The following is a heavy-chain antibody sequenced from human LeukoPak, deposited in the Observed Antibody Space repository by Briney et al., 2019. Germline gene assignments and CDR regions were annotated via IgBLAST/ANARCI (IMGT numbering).Heavy chain of an antibody. D-gene: IGHD3-3*01. V-gene: IGHV3-9*01. Sequence: PGRSLRLSCAASGFTFDDYAMHWVRQAPGKGLEWVSGISWNSGSIGYADSVKGRFTIFRDNAKNSLYLQMNSLRAEDTALYYCAKGGLEWLFYAFDIWGQGTMVTVSS. J-gene: IGHJ3*02. CDR1: GFTFDDYA. CDR2: ISWNSGSI. CDR3: AKGGLEWLFYAFDI.